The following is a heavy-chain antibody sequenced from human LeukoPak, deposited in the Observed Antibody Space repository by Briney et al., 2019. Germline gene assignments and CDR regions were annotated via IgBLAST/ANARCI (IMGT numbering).Heavy chain of an antibody. CDR1: GGSISSYY. V-gene: IGHV4-59*01. Sequence: SETLSLTCTVSGGSISSYYWSWIRQPPGKGLEWIGYIYYSGSTNYNPSLKSRVTISVDTSKNQFSLKLSSVTAADTVVYYCARDLRRAGWFDPWGQGTLVTVSS. CDR2: IYYSGST. J-gene: IGHJ5*02. CDR3: ARDLRRAGWFDP.